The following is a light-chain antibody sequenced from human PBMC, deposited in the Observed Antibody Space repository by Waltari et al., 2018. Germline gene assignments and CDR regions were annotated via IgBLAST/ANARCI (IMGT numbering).Light chain of an antibody. CDR2: WAS. CDR3: QQYYSTPPT. V-gene: IGKV4-1*01. Sequence: DIVMTQSPDSLAVSLGERATIHCKSSPSVLYSSSNKNYLVWYQQKPGQPPKLLIYWASTRESGVPDRFSGSGSGTDFTLTISSLQAEDVAVYYCQQYYSTPPTFGQGTKVEIK. CDR1: PSVLYSSSNKNY. J-gene: IGKJ1*01.